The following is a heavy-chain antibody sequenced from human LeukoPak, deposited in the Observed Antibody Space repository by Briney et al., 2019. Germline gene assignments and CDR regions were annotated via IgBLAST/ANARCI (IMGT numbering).Heavy chain of an antibody. Sequence: SVKVSCKASVGTFSSYAISWVRQAPGQGLEWMGGIIPIFGTANYAQKFQGRVTITTDESTSTAYMELSSLRSEDTAVYYCARSQGSGYDGMLYWGQGTLVTVSS. D-gene: IGHD5-12*01. CDR2: IIPIFGTA. CDR3: ARSQGSGYDGMLY. CDR1: VGTFSSYA. J-gene: IGHJ4*02. V-gene: IGHV1-69*05.